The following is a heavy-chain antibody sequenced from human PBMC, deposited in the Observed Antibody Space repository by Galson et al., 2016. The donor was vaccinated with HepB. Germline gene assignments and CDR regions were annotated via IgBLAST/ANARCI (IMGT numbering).Heavy chain of an antibody. J-gene: IGHJ4*02. D-gene: IGHD6-19*01. CDR2: ISSTSKYI. V-gene: IGHV3-21*01. CDR3: AKAGTVAAAEY. CDR1: GFTFGSFT. Sequence: SLRLSCAASGFTFGSFTMTWVRQAPGKGLEWVSTISSTSKYINYADSVKGRFTVSRDNAKSSVSLKMNTLRAEDTAVYYCAKAGTVAAAEYWGQGTLVTVSS.